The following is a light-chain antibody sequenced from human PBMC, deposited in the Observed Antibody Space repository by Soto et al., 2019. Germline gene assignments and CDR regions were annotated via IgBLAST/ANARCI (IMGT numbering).Light chain of an antibody. CDR2: DVS. Sequence: QSALTQPRSVSGSPGQSVTVSCSGTSSDVGDYNSVSWYQQHPGKAPKLMIYDVSKRPSGVPDRFSGSKSGNTASLTISGLQAEDEADYYCCSYVGGYSYVFGIGTKLTVL. V-gene: IGLV2-11*01. CDR3: CSYVGGYSYV. J-gene: IGLJ1*01. CDR1: SSDVGDYNS.